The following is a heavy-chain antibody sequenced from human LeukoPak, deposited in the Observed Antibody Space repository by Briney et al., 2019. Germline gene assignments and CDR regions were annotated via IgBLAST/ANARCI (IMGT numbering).Heavy chain of an antibody. CDR3: ARDQYDYVWGSFSLFDY. CDR2: IYYTGST. J-gene: IGHJ4*02. V-gene: IGHV4-59*12. CDR1: GGSISSYY. Sequence: SETLSLTCTVSGGSISSYYWSWIRQPPGKGLEWIGHIYYTGSTNYNPSLKSRVTISLNTSKNQFSLKLSSVSAADTAVYYCARDQYDYVWGSFSLFDYWGQGTLVTVSS. D-gene: IGHD3-16*01.